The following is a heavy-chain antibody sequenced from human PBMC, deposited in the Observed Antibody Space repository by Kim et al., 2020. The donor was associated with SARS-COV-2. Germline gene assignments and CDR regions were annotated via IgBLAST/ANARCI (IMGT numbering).Heavy chain of an antibody. CDR2: INPSGGST. CDR1: GYTFTTYY. CDR3: AREGGG. D-gene: IGHD3-10*01. V-gene: IGHV1-46*01. Sequence: ASVKVSCKASGYTFTTYYIYWVRQAPGQGLEWMGLINPSGGSTSYAHNFQGRVTMTRDTSTSTVYMELSSLTSEDTAVYYCAREGGGWGQGSLVTVST. J-gene: IGHJ4*02.